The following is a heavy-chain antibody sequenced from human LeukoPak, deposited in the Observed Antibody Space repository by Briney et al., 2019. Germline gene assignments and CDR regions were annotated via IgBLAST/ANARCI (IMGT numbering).Heavy chain of an antibody. CDR2: ISTDGAVT. V-gene: IGHV3-74*01. CDR3: ARDRTTVTLFDN. CDR1: GFTFTSVW. Sequence: PGGSLRLSCAASGFTFTSVWMHWFRQAPGRGLVWISRISTDGAVTGYADSVKGRFTISRDNAKNTLYLRMNSLRAEDTAVYYCARDRTTVTLFDNWGQGALVTVSS. D-gene: IGHD4-17*01. J-gene: IGHJ4*02.